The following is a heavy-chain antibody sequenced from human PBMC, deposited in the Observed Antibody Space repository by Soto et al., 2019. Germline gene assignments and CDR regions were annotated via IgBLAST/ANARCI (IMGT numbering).Heavy chain of an antibody. Sequence: ELQLLESGGGWVRPGGSLTLSCEASGPSFSSYPMTWVRQAPGKGLEWVSAISGSGDTTHYAASVRGRLTISRDNSKNMLFLQMSGLRPEDTALYFCAGPVGGYQVLFGSWYGTRSDYWGQGTLVTVSS. J-gene: IGHJ4*02. CDR1: GPSFSSYP. CDR2: ISGSGDTT. CDR3: AGPVGGYQVLFGSWYGTRSDY. V-gene: IGHV3-23*01. D-gene: IGHD6-13*01.